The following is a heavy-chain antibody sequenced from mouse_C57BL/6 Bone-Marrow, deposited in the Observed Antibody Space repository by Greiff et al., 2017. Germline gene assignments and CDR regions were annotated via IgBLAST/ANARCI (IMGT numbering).Heavy chain of an antibody. V-gene: IGHV1-39*01. CDR3: ARGYDYDYAMDY. Sequence: EVQLQQSGPELVKPGASVKISCKASGYSFTDYNMNWVKQSHGKSLEWIGVINPNYGTTSYNQKFKGKATLTIDPSSSTAYMQHNSLTSEDSAVYYCARGYDYDYAMDYWGQGTSVTVSS. D-gene: IGHD2-4*01. CDR2: INPNYGTT. J-gene: IGHJ4*01. CDR1: GYSFTDYN.